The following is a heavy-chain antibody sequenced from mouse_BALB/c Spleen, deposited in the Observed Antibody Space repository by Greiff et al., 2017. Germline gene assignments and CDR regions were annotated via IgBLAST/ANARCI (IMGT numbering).Heavy chain of an antibody. Sequence: VQGVESGAELVKPGASVKLSCKASGYTFTSYYMYWVKQRPGQGLEWIGEINPSNGGTNFNEKFKSKATLTVDKSSSTAYMQLSSLTSEDSAVYYCTRGVRQGYAMDYWGQGTSVTVSS. CDR1: GYTFTSYY. D-gene: IGHD2-14*01. CDR2: INPSNGGT. V-gene: IGHV1S81*02. CDR3: TRGVRQGYAMDY. J-gene: IGHJ4*01.